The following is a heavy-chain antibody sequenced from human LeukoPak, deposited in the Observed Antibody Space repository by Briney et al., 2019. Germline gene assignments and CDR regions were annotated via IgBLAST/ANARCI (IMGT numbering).Heavy chain of an antibody. D-gene: IGHD2-2*01. Sequence: PSETLSLTCTVSGGSISSGSYYWSWLRQPAGKGLEWIGRIYTSGSTNYNPSLKSRVTISVDTSKNQFSLKLSSVTAAGTAVYYCARELLYCSSTSCLGYFDPWGQGTLVTVSS. V-gene: IGHV4-61*02. CDR1: GGSISSGSYY. CDR3: ARELLYCSSTSCLGYFDP. CDR2: IYTSGST. J-gene: IGHJ5*02.